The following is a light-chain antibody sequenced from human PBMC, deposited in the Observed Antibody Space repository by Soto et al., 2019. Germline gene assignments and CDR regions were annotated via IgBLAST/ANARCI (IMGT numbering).Light chain of an antibody. CDR2: EVS. CDR1: SSVFGIYNL. V-gene: IGLV2-23*02. CDR3: CSYAGSSTYG. Sequence: QSVLTQPASVSGSPGQSITISCTGTSSVFGIYNLVSWYQQHPGKAPKLMIYEVSKRPSGVSNRFSGSKSGNTASLTISGLQAEDEADYYCCSYAGSSTYGFGTGTKVTVL. J-gene: IGLJ1*01.